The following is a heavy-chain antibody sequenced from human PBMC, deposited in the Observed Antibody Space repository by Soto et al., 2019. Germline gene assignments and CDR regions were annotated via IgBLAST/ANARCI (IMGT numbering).Heavy chain of an antibody. J-gene: IGHJ4*02. V-gene: IGHV3-23*01. D-gene: IGHD6-13*01. CDR1: GFSLSNYV. Sequence: PGGSLRLSCAASGFSLSNYVMNWVRQAPGKGLEWVSTIGRSGGSTYYADSVKGRFTISRDNSKNTLYLQMNSLRAEDTAVFYCAKAMPAAGSDYWGQGTLVTVSS. CDR3: AKAMPAAGSDY. CDR2: IGRSGGST.